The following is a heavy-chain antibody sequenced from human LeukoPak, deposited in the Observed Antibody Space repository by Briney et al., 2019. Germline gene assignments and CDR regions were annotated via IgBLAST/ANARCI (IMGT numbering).Heavy chain of an antibody. CDR3: ASDALWFGEGYFDY. D-gene: IGHD3-10*01. J-gene: IGHJ4*02. V-gene: IGHV4-39*01. CDR2: IYYSGST. CDR1: GGSISSSSYY. Sequence: SETLSLTCTVSGGSISSSSYYWGWIRQPPGKGLEWIGRIYYSGSTYYNPSLKSRVTISVDTSKNQFSLKLSSVTAADTAVYYCASDALWFGEGYFDYWGQGTLVTVSS.